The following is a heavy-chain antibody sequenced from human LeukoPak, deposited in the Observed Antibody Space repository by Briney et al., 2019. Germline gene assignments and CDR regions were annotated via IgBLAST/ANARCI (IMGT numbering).Heavy chain of an antibody. CDR2: IRYDGSNK. Sequence: PGGSLRLSCAASGFTFSSYGMHWVRQAPGKGLEWVAFIRYDGSNKYYADSVKGRFTISRDNSKNTLYLQMNSLRAEDTAVYYCARALLWFGEAHMDVWGKGTTVTVSS. V-gene: IGHV3-30*02. J-gene: IGHJ6*03. CDR3: ARALLWFGEAHMDV. CDR1: GFTFSSYG. D-gene: IGHD3-10*01.